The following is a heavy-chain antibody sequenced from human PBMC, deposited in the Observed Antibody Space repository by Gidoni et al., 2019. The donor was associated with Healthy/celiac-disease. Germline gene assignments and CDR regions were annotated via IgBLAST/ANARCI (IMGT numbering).Heavy chain of an antibody. CDR1: GFPFSSSW. D-gene: IGHD1-1*01. J-gene: IGHJ6*02. V-gene: IGHV3-7*03. CDR3: ARGGLERLFYYYYGMDV. CDR2: IKQDGSEK. Sequence: EVQLVESGGVLVQPGGSLRLSCAAPGFPFSSSWMSWVRQAPGKGLEWVANIKQDGSEKYYVDSVKGRFTISRDNAKNSLYLQMNSLRAEDTAVYYCARGGLERLFYYYYGMDVWGQGTTVTVSS.